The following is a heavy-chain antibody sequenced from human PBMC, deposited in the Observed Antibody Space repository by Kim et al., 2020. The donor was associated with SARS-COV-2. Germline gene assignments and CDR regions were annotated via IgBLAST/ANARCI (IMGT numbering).Heavy chain of an antibody. V-gene: IGHV3-23*01. Sequence: GGSLRLSCAASGFTFSSYAMNWVRQAPGKGLEWVSVISGSGGSTYYADSVKGRFTISRDNSENTLYLQMNSLRAEDTAVYYCAKDGYSSAWYRPWFDYWGQGTLVTVSS. CDR2: ISGSGGST. D-gene: IGHD6-19*01. CDR3: AKDGYSSAWYRPWFDY. J-gene: IGHJ4*02. CDR1: GFTFSSYA.